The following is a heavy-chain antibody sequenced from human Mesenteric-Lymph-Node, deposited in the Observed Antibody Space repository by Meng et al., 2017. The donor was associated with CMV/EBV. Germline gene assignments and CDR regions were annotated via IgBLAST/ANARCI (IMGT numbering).Heavy chain of an antibody. CDR3: ARDGAVPYSNYPTYYFDY. J-gene: IGHJ4*02. Sequence: GESLKISCAASGFTFSTSAMHWVRQAPGKGLEWVAVISYDGTNKYYADSVKGRFTISRDNSKNTLDLQMNSLKLDDTAVYYCARDGAVPYSNYPTYYFDYWGQGTLVTVSS. CDR2: ISYDGTNK. V-gene: IGHV3-30*04. D-gene: IGHD4-11*01. CDR1: GFTFSTSA.